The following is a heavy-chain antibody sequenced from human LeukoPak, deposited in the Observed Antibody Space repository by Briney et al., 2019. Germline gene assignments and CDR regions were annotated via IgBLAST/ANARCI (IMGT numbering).Heavy chain of an antibody. Sequence: PGGSLRLSCAAYGFTFSSYAMSWVRQAPGKGLEWVSAISGSGGSTYYADSVKGRFTISRDNSKNTLYLQMNSLRAEDTAVYYCANTIAAAGTFWFDPWGQGTLVTVSS. CDR2: ISGSGGST. V-gene: IGHV3-23*01. D-gene: IGHD6-13*01. CDR3: ANTIAAAGTFWFDP. J-gene: IGHJ5*02. CDR1: GFTFSSYA.